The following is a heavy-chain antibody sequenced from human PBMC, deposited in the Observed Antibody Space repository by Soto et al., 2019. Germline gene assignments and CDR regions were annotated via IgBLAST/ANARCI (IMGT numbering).Heavy chain of an antibody. CDR3: AKDRGSMVATWFDP. J-gene: IGHJ5*02. Sequence: GGSLRLSCAASGFTFSSYGMHWVRQAPGKGLEWVAVISYDGSNKYYADSVKGRFTISRDNSKNTLYLQMNSLRAEDTAVYYCAKDRGSMVATWFDPWGQGTLVTVSS. V-gene: IGHV3-30*18. CDR2: ISYDGSNK. CDR1: GFTFSSYG. D-gene: IGHD5-12*01.